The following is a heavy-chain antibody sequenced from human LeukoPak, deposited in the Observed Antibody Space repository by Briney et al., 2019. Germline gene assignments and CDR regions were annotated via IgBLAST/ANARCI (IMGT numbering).Heavy chain of an antibody. Sequence: GGSLRLSCAASGFTFSSYSMNWVRRAPGKGLEWVSSISSSSSYIYYADSVKGRFTISRDNAKNSLYLQMNSLRAEDTAVYYCARGVMPQLPDWFDPWGQGTLVTVSS. CDR1: GFTFSSYS. CDR3: ARGVMPQLPDWFDP. J-gene: IGHJ5*02. CDR2: ISSSSSYI. V-gene: IGHV3-21*01. D-gene: IGHD2-2*01.